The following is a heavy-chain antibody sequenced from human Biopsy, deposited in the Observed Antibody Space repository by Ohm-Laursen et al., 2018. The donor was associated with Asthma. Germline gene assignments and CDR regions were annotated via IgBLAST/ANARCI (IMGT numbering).Heavy chain of an antibody. D-gene: IGHD6-13*01. CDR1: GYSFTSYW. J-gene: IGHJ4*02. CDR3: ARPWDSRHFDY. CDR2: IYPGDSDT. Sequence: GESLRISCKGSGYSFTSYWIGWVRQMPGKGLEWMGIIYPGDSDTRYSPSFQGQVTIAADKSIRTAYLQWSSLKASDTAMYYCARPWDSRHFDYWGQGTLVTVSS. V-gene: IGHV5-51*01.